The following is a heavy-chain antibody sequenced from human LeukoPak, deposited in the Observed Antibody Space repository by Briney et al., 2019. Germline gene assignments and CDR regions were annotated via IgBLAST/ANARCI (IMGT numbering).Heavy chain of an antibody. V-gene: IGHV4-34*01. CDR3: ARGPAREFPDH. J-gene: IGHJ4*02. CDR1: GGSFSGYY. D-gene: IGHD3-10*01. Sequence: SETLSLTCAVYGGSFSGYYWSWIRQPPGKGLEWIGEINHSGSTNYNPSLKSRVTISVDTSKNQFSLKLSSVTAADTAVYYCARGPAREFPDHWGQGTLVTVYS. CDR2: INHSGST.